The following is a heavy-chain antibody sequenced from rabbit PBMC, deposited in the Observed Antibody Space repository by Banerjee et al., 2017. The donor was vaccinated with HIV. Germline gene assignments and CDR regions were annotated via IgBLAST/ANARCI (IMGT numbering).Heavy chain of an antibody. V-gene: IGHV1S45*01. J-gene: IGHJ4*01. Sequence: QQQLEESGGGLVKPGASQTLTCTGSGFSFSVNAMCWVRQAPGKGLELIACIYAGSSGSTDYASWAKGRFTISKTSSTTVTLQMTSLTAADTATYFCARSIYASSSGYPNYFNLWGQGTLVTVS. D-gene: IGHD1-1*01. CDR2: IYAGSSGST. CDR1: GFSFSVNA. CDR3: ARSIYASSSGYPNYFNL.